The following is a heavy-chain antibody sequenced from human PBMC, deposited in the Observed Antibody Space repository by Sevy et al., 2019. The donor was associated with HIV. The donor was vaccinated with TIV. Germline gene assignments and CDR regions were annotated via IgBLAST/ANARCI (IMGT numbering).Heavy chain of an antibody. CDR3: ARTRRDYDLYFDY. Sequence: SETLSLTCAVSGGSISSGGYSWSWIRQPPGKGLEWIGYIYHSGSTYYNPSLKSRVTISVDRSKNQFSLKLSSVTAADTAVYYCARTRRDYDLYFDYWGQGTLVTVSS. CDR1: GGSISSGGYS. CDR2: IYHSGST. J-gene: IGHJ4*02. V-gene: IGHV4-30-2*01. D-gene: IGHD5-12*01.